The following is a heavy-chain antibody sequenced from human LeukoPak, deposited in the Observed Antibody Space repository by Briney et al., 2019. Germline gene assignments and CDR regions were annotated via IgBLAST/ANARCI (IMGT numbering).Heavy chain of an antibody. CDR2: SSSSGSTI. V-gene: IGHV3-48*03. CDR3: ARDTVTKCTIDV. Sequence: PGGSLRLSCAASGFTFSGFEMNWVRQAPGKGLEWVSYSSSSGSTIYYADSVKGRFTVSRDNAKNSLFLQMNSLRAKDTAVYYCARDTVTKCTIDVWGQGTTVIVSS. CDR1: GFTFSGFE. D-gene: IGHD4-11*01. J-gene: IGHJ6*02.